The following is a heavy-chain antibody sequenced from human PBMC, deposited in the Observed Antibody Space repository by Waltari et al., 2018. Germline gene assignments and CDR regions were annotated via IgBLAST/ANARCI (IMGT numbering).Heavy chain of an antibody. CDR2: VRMDGTTT. Sequence: DVQLVESGGGLVQPGGSLRLSCAASRFTLSSSCIHWVRQAPGKGLVWVSRVRMDGTTTDYADSVKGRFTISRDNAKNTLYLQMNSLRTEDTAVYYCAKVGILAGYNYGIDVWGQGTTVTVSS. V-gene: IGHV3-74*01. D-gene: IGHD3-9*01. CDR1: RFTLSSSC. CDR3: AKVGILAGYNYGIDV. J-gene: IGHJ6*02.